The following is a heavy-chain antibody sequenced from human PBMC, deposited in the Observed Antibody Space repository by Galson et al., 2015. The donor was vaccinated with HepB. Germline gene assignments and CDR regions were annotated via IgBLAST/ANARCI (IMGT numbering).Heavy chain of an antibody. CDR1: GYTLNSYG. CDR3: ASDPSSLGWFDP. Sequence: SVKVSCKASGYTLNSYGISWVRQAPGQGLEWMGWISGYNGNTNYAQKFQGRVTMTTDTSTTTGYMELRSLRPDDTAVYYCASDPSSLGWFDPWGQGTLVTVSS. V-gene: IGHV1-18*04. J-gene: IGHJ5*02. D-gene: IGHD3-10*01. CDR2: ISGYNGNT.